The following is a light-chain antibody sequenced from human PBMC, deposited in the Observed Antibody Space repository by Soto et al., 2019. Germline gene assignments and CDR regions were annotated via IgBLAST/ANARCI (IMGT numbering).Light chain of an antibody. CDR3: GSSAPSRTFV. CDR1: SSAVGSYRF. CDR2: EGG. J-gene: IGLJ1*01. Sequence: QSALTQPASVSGSPGQSITISCTGSSSAVGSYRFVSWYQHHPVKVPKLIIYEGGKRPSGVSNRFSGSEPGNTASLTISGLQAEDEADYYCGSSAPSRTFVFGTGTKLTVL. V-gene: IGLV2-23*01.